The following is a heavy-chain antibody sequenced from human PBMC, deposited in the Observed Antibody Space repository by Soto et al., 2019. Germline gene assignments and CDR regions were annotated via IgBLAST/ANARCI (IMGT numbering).Heavy chain of an antibody. D-gene: IGHD5-18*01. CDR2: ISAYNGNT. CDR1: GYTFTNFG. J-gene: IGHJ3*02. V-gene: IGHV1-18*01. Sequence: GASVKVSCKASGYTFTNFGISWVRQAPGQGLEWMGWISAYNGNTNYAQKLQGRVTMTTDTSTSTAYMELRSLRSDDTAVYYCARVGQHVDTAMVNDAFDIWGQGTMVTVSS. CDR3: ARVGQHVDTAMVNDAFDI.